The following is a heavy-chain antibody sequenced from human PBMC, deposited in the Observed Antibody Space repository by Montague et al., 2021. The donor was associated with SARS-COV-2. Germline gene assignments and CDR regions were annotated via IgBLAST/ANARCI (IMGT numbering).Heavy chain of an antibody. CDR3: ARGGYYDYAFDI. D-gene: IGHD3-22*01. J-gene: IGHJ3*02. V-gene: IGHV4-59*01. Sequence: SETLSLTCTVSGGSISSNYWSWIRQPPGKGLEWIWYIHNSGSTNYNPSLKSRVTISVDTSKNQFALKLSSVTAADTAVYYCARGGYYDYAFDIWGQGTMVTVSS. CDR2: IHNSGST. CDR1: GGSISSNY.